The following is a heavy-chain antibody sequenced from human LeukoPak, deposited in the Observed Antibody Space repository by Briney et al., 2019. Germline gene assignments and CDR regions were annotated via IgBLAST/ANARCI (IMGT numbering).Heavy chain of an antibody. CDR2: ISDSGSTI. CDR1: EFVFSDYY. CDR3: AREMEGDYGSGTFFDL. V-gene: IGHV3-11*01. J-gene: IGHJ4*02. D-gene: IGHD3-10*01. Sequence: PGGSLRLSCAASEFVFSDYYMSWIRQAPGKGLEWVSYISDSGSTIYYADSVKGRFTISRDNVQNSLYLQMNGLRAEDTAVYYCAREMEGDYGSGTFFDLWGQGNMVTVSS.